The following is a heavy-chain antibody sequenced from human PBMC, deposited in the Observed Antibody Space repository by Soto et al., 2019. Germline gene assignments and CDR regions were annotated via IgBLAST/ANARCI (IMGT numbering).Heavy chain of an antibody. CDR1: GGTFSSYT. CDR2: IVPRFGTT. D-gene: IGHD3-16*01. CDR3: ERDGAVTSTRPRGAFYI. V-gene: IGHV1-69*01. J-gene: IGHJ3*02. Sequence: QVQLVQSGAEVKKPGSSVKVSCKASGGTFSSYTFSWVRQAPGQGLEWIGGIVPRFGTTNDAKIVQGRVTISADESTSPVNRELRSLRSEESAMYYCERDGAVTSTRPRGAFYIWGQGTVITISS.